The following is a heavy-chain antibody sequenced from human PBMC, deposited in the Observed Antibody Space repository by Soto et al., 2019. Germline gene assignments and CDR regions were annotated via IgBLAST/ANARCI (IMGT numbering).Heavy chain of an antibody. CDR1: GYTFTNYA. Sequence: ASVKVSCKASGYTFTNYAMHWVRQAPGQRLEWMGWVHGGNGNTKYSQKFQGRVTISRDTSASTAYMELSSLRSEDTAVYYCARTYYDTSGFYSRYFDYWGQGTLVTVSS. D-gene: IGHD3-22*01. J-gene: IGHJ4*02. CDR2: VHGGNGNT. V-gene: IGHV1-3*01. CDR3: ARTYYDTSGFYSRYFDY.